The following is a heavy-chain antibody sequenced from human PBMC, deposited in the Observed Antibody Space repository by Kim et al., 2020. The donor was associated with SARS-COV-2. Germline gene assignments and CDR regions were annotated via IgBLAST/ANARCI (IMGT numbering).Heavy chain of an antibody. J-gene: IGHJ5*02. CDR1: GGSISSYY. CDR3: AREGLKGFALTGSWFDP. V-gene: IGHV4-59*01. Sequence: SETLSLTCTVSGGSISSYYWSWIRQPPGKGLEWIGYIYYSGSTNYNPSLKSRVTISVDTSKNQFSLKLSSVTAADTAVYYCAREGLKGFALTGSWFDPWGQGTLVTVSS. CDR2: IYYSGST. D-gene: IGHD3-9*01.